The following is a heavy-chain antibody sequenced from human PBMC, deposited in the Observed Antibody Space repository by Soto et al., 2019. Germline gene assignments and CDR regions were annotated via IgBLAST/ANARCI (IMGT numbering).Heavy chain of an antibody. CDR2: ISSSSSYI. J-gene: IGHJ6*03. Sequence: GGSLRLSCAASGFTFSSYSMNWVRLAPGKGLEWVSSISSSSSYIYYADSVKGRFTISRDNAKNSLYLQMNSLRAEDTAVYYCARDEYGDENYYYYYYMDVWGKGTTVTVSS. CDR1: GFTFSSYS. CDR3: ARDEYGDENYYYYYYMDV. V-gene: IGHV3-21*01. D-gene: IGHD4-17*01.